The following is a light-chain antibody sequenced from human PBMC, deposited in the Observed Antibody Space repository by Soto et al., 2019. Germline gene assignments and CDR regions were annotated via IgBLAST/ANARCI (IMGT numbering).Light chain of an antibody. CDR3: QSYDSSLSGVV. CDR1: SSNIGAGYD. J-gene: IGLJ2*01. V-gene: IGLV1-40*01. Sequence: QSMLTQPPSVSGAPGQRVTISCTGSSSNIGAGYDVHWYQQLPGTAPKLLIHNNNNRPSGVPDRLSGSKSGTSASLAITGLQAEDEADYYCQSYDSSLSGVVFGGGTKLTVL. CDR2: NNN.